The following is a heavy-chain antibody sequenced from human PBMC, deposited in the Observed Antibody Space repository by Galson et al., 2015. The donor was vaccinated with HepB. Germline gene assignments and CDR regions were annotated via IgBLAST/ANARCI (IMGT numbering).Heavy chain of an antibody. CDR2: IVVGSGNT. D-gene: IGHD6-6*01. CDR3: ARARYSTSPPDY. CDR1: GFTFSSSA. Sequence: SVKVSCKASGFTFSSSAVQWVRQARGQRLEWIGWIVVGSGNTNYAQKFQERVTITRDVSTSTAYMELSSLRSEDTAMYYCARARYSTSPPDYWGQGTLVTVSS. V-gene: IGHV1-58*01. J-gene: IGHJ4*02.